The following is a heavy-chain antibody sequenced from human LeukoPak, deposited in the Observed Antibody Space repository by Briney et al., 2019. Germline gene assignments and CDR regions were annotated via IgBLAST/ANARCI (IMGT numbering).Heavy chain of an antibody. CDR3: VRGRGSYGWFDP. CDR2: ISGDGTAR. CDR1: GFTSSSYW. Sequence: PGGSLRLSCAASGFTSSSYWMHWVRQVPGKGLVWVSRISGDGTARNYADSVKGRFTISRDDAKNTVDLQMNSLRGEETAVYYCVRGRGSYGWFDPWGQGTLVTVSS. V-gene: IGHV3-74*01. D-gene: IGHD3-10*01. J-gene: IGHJ5*02.